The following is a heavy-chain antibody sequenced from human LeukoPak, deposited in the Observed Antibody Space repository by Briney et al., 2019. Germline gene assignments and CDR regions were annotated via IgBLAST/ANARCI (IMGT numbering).Heavy chain of an antibody. CDR1: GFTFSSYS. J-gene: IGHJ4*02. V-gene: IGHV3-48*01. CDR2: ISSSSSTI. Sequence: GGSLRLSCAASGFTFSSYSMNWVRQAPGKGLERVSYISSSSSTIYYTDSVKGRFTISRDNAKNSLYLQMYSLRAEDTAVYYCARSGKWELILFDYWGQGTLVTVSS. CDR3: ARSGKWELILFDY. D-gene: IGHD1-26*01.